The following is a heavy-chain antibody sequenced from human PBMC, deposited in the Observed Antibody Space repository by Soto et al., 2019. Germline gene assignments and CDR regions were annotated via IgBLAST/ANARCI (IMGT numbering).Heavy chain of an antibody. V-gene: IGHV4-59*01. D-gene: IGHD3-10*01. Sequence: QVQLQESGPGLVKPSETLSLICTVSGGSICIYYWNWIRQSPGKGLEWIGYVHHSGTTSYNPSLEGRATISLDTSKNQFSLRLSSVTAADTAVYYCARRWSGTDYWGQGTLVTVSS. J-gene: IGHJ4*02. CDR2: VHHSGTT. CDR3: ARRWSGTDY. CDR1: GGSICIYY.